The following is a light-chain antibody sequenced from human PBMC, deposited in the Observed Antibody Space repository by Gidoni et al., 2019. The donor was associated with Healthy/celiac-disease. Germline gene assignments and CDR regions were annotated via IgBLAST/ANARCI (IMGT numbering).Light chain of an antibody. V-gene: IGKV1-6*01. CDR1: QGIRND. Sequence: AIQLPQSPSSLSASVGDRVTITCRASQGIRNDLGWYQQKPGKAPKLLIYAASSLQSGVPSRFSGSGSGTDFTLTISSLQPEDFATYYCLQDYNYPYTFGQGTKLEIK. CDR3: LQDYNYPYT. CDR2: AAS. J-gene: IGKJ2*01.